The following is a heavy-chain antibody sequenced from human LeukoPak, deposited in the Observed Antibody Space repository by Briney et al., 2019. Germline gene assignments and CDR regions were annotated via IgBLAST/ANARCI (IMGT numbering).Heavy chain of an antibody. CDR2: IKPDGSDK. CDR3: ARGPGAFDY. CDR1: GFSFSQYW. V-gene: IGHV3-7*01. J-gene: IGHJ4*02. Sequence: PGGSLRLSCTDSGFSFSQYWMSWIRQAPGKGLEWVANIKPDGSDKYYVDSVKGRFTISRDNANKSLYLQMSSLRVDDTAVYYCARGPGAFDYWGQGTLVTVSS.